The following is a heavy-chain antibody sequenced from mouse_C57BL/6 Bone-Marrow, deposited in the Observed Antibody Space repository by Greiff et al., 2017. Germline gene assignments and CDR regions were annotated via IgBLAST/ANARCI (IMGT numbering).Heavy chain of an antibody. CDR1: GYTFTSYW. Sequence: QVQLQQPGAELVRPGTSVKLSCKASGYTFTSYWMHWVKQRPGQGLEWIGVIDPSDSYTNYNQKFKGKATLTVDTSSITAYMQLSSLTSEDSAVYYCARNPITTVVAPHFDVWGTGTTVTVSS. CDR2: IDPSDSYT. J-gene: IGHJ1*03. CDR3: ARNPITTVVAPHFDV. V-gene: IGHV1-59*01. D-gene: IGHD1-1*01.